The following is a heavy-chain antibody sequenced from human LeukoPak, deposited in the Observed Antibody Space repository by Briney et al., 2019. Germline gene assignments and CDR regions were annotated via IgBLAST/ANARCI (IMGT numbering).Heavy chain of an antibody. D-gene: IGHD3-22*01. J-gene: IGHJ3*02. CDR3: RTVGTYYYDSSSDAFDI. V-gene: IGHV1-24*01. CDR1: GYTLTELS. Sequence: ASVKVSCKVSGYTLTELSMHWVRQAPGKGLEWMASFDPEDGETIYAQKFQGRVTMTEDTSTDTAYMELSSLRSEDTAVYYCRTVGTYYYDSSSDAFDIWGQGTMVTVSS. CDR2: FDPEDGET.